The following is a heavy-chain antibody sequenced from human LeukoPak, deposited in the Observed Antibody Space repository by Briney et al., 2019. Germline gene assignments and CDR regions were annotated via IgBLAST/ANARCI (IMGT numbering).Heavy chain of an antibody. V-gene: IGHV1-46*01. J-gene: IGHJ3*02. CDR3: AIGEMATNAFDI. CDR2: INPSGGST. CDR1: GYTFTSYY. D-gene: IGHD5-24*01. Sequence: GASVKVSCKASGYTFTSYYMHWVRQAPGQGLEWMGIINPSGGSTSYAQKFQGRVTMTKDTSTSTVYMELSSLRSEDTAVYYCAIGEMATNAFDIWGQGTMVTVSS.